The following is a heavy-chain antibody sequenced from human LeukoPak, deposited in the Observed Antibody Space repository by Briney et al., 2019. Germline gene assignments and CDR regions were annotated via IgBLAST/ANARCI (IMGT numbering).Heavy chain of an antibody. Sequence: SETLSLTCTVSGGSISSYYWSWIRQPPGKGLEWIGYSYYSGSTNYNPSLKSRVTISVDTSKNQFSLKLSSVTAADTAVYYCARDRGKMGVYYGMDVWGQGTTVTVSS. J-gene: IGHJ6*02. D-gene: IGHD3-16*01. CDR1: GGSISSYY. V-gene: IGHV4-59*12. CDR3: ARDRGKMGVYYGMDV. CDR2: SYYSGST.